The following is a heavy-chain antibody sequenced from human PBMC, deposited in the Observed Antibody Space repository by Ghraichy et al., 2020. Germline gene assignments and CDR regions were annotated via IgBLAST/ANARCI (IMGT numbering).Heavy chain of an antibody. J-gene: IGHJ6*02. Sequence: GESLNISCAASGFTFSSYAMSWVRQAPGKGLEWVSAISGSGGSTYYADSVKGRFTISRDNSKNTLYLQMNSLRAEDTAVYYCAKDQGYGDYDGVFYYGMDVWGQGTTVTVSS. CDR1: GFTFSSYA. CDR2: ISGSGGST. V-gene: IGHV3-23*01. CDR3: AKDQGYGDYDGVFYYGMDV. D-gene: IGHD4-17*01.